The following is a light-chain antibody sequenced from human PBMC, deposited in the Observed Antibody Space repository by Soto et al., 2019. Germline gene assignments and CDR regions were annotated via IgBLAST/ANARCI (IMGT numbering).Light chain of an antibody. Sequence: QSVLTQPASVSGSPGQSITISCTGTSSDVGGYNHVSWYQQHPGKAPKLIIYEVRNRPSGVSDRFSASKSGNTASLTISELQAEDEADYYCSSYASTSSYVFGTGTKLTVL. V-gene: IGLV2-14*01. CDR2: EVR. CDR1: SSDVGGYNH. CDR3: SSYASTSSYV. J-gene: IGLJ1*01.